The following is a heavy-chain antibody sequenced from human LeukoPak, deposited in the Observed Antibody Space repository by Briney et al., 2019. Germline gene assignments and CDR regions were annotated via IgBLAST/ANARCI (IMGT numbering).Heavy chain of an antibody. CDR3: ARDAANWFDP. V-gene: IGHV4-59*01. CDR2: IYYSGST. J-gene: IGHJ5*02. Sequence: SEALSLTCTVSGGSISSYYWSWIRQPPGKGLEWIGYIYYSGSTNYNPSLKSRVTISVDTSKNQFSLKLSSVTAADTAVYYCARDAANWFDPWGQGTLVTVSS. CDR1: GGSISSYY.